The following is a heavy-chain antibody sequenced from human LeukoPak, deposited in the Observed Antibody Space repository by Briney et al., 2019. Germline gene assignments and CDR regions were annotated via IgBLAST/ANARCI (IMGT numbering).Heavy chain of an antibody. V-gene: IGHV4-30-4*08. J-gene: IGHJ6*03. CDR1: GGSISSGDYY. D-gene: IGHD3-22*01. CDR3: ARETYYYDSSGYYVTYYYYMDV. Sequence: SETLSLTCTVSGGSISSGDYYWSWIRQPPGKGLEWIGYIYYSGSTYYNPSLKRRVTISVDTSKNQFSLKLSSVTAADTAVYYCARETYYYDSSGYYVTYYYYMDVWGKGTTVTVSS. CDR2: IYYSGST.